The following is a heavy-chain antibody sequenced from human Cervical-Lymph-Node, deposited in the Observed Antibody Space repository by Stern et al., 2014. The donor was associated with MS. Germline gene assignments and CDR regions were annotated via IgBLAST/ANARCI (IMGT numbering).Heavy chain of an antibody. CDR2: IITLFHSS. J-gene: IGHJ2*01. CDR1: GGAFSGFA. D-gene: IGHD2-21*02. Sequence: VQLVESGAEVKKPGSSVNVSCKASGGAFSGFAISWVRQAPGQGLEWMGTIITLFHSSRYAQKFQDRVTIPADESTSTAYIHLSSLSSDDTAVYYCARDKVTGGAYWYFDLWGRGTLVTVSS. V-gene: IGHV1-69*18. CDR3: ARDKVTGGAYWYFDL.